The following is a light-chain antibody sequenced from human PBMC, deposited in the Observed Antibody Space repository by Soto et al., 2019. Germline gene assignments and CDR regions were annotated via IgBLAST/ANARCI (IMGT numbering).Light chain of an antibody. J-gene: IGKJ1*01. Sequence: EIVLTQSPCTLSLSPGERATLSCRASQSVSSSYLAWYQQKPGQAPRLLIYGASSRATGIPDRFSGSGSGTDFTLTISRLEPEDFAVYYCQQYGGSVQTFGQGTKVDIK. CDR3: QQYGGSVQT. V-gene: IGKV3-20*01. CDR2: GAS. CDR1: QSVSSSY.